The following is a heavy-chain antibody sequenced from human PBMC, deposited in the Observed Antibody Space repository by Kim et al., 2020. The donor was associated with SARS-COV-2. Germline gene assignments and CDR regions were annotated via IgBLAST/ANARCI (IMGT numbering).Heavy chain of an antibody. J-gene: IGHJ3*02. CDR1: GFSFSDYA. D-gene: IGHD3-10*01. Sequence: GGSLRLSCAASGFSFSDYAMSWVRQAPGRGLEWVSSTTSSGATTYYADSVKGHFTISRDNSKNTLYLQINSLRADDTAVYYCATVGMVRGILLFAFDIWGQGTLVTVSS. V-gene: IGHV3-23*01. CDR3: ATVGMVRGILLFAFDI. CDR2: TTSSGATT.